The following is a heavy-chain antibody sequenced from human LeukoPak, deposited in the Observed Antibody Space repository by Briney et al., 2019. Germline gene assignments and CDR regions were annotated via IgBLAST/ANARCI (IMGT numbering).Heavy chain of an antibody. J-gene: IGHJ4*02. CDR2: VSASNGNT. CDR3: ARPSPFYDSSNAFDY. D-gene: IGHD6-6*01. V-gene: IGHV1-18*01. CDR1: GYTFTKYG. Sequence: GASVKVSCKASGYTFTKYGISWVRQAPGQGLEWMGWVSASNGNTNYAQKLQGRVTMTTDTSTSTAYMELRSLRSDDTAVYYCARPSPFYDSSNAFDYWGQGTLITVSS.